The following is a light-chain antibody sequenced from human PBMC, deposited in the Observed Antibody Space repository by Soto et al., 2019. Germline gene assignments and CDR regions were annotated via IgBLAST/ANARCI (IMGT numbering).Light chain of an antibody. CDR3: QQLNSFPIT. J-gene: IGKJ5*01. CDR1: QSVSSSY. CDR2: GSS. V-gene: IGKV3-20*01. Sequence: EIVLTQSPGTLPLSPGERATLSCIASQSVSSSYLAWYQQKPGQAPRLLIYGSSSRATGIPDRFSGSGSGTEFTLTISSLQPEDFATYYCQQLNSFPITFGQGTRLEI.